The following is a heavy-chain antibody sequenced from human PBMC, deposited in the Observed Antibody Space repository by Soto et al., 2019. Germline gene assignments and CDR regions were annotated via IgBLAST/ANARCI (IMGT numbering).Heavy chain of an antibody. Sequence: QVQLVQAGAEVKKPGASVKVSCKASGYTFTSYAMHWVRQAPGQRLEWMGWINAGNGNTKYSQKFQGRVTITRDTAASTAYMELSSLRSEDTAVYYCARGPGGPDGPGDYWGQGTLVTVSS. CDR2: INAGNGNT. J-gene: IGHJ4*02. CDR1: GYTFTSYA. D-gene: IGHD2-15*01. CDR3: ARGPGGPDGPGDY. V-gene: IGHV1-3*01.